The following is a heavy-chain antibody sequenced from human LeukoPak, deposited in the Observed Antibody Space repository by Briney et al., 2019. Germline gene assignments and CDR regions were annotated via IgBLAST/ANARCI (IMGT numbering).Heavy chain of an antibody. J-gene: IGHJ4*02. CDR1: GGSISSYY. V-gene: IGHV4-59*12. CDR3: ARVGPLKTPFDY. Sequence: SETLSLTCTVSGGSISSYYWSWIRQPPGKGLEWIGYIYYSGSTNYNPSLKSRVTISVDTSKNQFSLKLSSVTAADTAVCYCARVGPLKTPFDYWGQGTLVTVSS. CDR2: IYYSGST.